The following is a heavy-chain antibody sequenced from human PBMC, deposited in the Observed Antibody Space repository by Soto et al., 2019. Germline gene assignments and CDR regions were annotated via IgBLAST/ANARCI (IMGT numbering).Heavy chain of an antibody. Sequence: QVQLQESGPGLVKPSQTLSLTCTVSGGSISSGGYYWRWIRQHPGQGLEWIGYIYYSGTTYYNPDLKSRVTISVDTSKNQFSLKLSSVTAADTAVYDCARVVGSGRYFDYWGQGTLVTVSS. D-gene: IGHD3-10*01. J-gene: IGHJ4*02. CDR1: GGSISSGGYY. V-gene: IGHV4-31*03. CDR2: IYYSGTT. CDR3: ARVVGSGRYFDY.